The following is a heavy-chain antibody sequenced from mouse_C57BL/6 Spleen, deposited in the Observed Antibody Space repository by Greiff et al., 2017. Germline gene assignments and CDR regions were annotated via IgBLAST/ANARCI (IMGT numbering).Heavy chain of an antibody. D-gene: IGHD2-5*01. Sequence: QVQLQQPGAELVMPGASVKLSCKASGYTFTSYWMHWVKQRPGQGLEWIGEIDPSDSYTNYNQKFKGKSTLTVDKSSSTAYMQLSSLTSEDSAVYYCARRDLSNYDAMDYWGQGTSVTVSS. V-gene: IGHV1-69*01. J-gene: IGHJ4*01. CDR2: IDPSDSYT. CDR3: ARRDLSNYDAMDY. CDR1: GYTFTSYW.